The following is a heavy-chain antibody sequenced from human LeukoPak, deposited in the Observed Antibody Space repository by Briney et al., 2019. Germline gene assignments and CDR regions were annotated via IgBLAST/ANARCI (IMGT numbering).Heavy chain of an antibody. V-gene: IGHV4-38-2*01. J-gene: IGHJ6*03. Sequence: SEALSLTCAVSGYLISTGYYWGWVRQTPGRGLGWIASVYHTESTFYNPSHESRVTISVDTSKNQFSLKLSSVTAADTAVYYCARGRIAVAGYYYYYCMDVWGKGTTVTVSS. CDR1: GYLISTGYY. D-gene: IGHD6-19*01. CDR3: ARGRIAVAGYYYYYCMDV. CDR2: VYHTEST.